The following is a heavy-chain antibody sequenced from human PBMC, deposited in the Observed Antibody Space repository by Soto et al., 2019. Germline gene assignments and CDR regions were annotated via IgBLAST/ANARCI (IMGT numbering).Heavy chain of an antibody. CDR2: INHSGST. D-gene: IGHD6-13*01. V-gene: IGHV4-34*01. CDR3: ARNPGIAAAGNLRYYYGMDV. Sequence: QVQLQQWGAGLLKPSETLSLTCAVYGGSFSGYYWSWIRQPPGKGLEWIGEINHSGSTNYNPSLKSRVTISVDTSKNQFSLELRSVTAADTAVYYCARNPGIAAAGNLRYYYGMDVWGQGTTVTVSS. J-gene: IGHJ6*02. CDR1: GGSFSGYY.